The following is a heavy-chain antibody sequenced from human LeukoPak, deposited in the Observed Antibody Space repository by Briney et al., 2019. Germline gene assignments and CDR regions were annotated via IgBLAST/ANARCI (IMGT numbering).Heavy chain of an antibody. V-gene: IGHV3-11*04. CDR3: ATVQFLEWLPD. Sequence: GGSLRLSCAASGFTFSDYYMSWIRQAPGKGLEWVSYISSSGSTIYYADSVKGRFTISRDNANNSLFLQMNSLRAEDTAFYYCATVQFLEWLPDWGQGTLVTVSP. CDR2: ISSSGSTI. D-gene: IGHD3-3*01. J-gene: IGHJ4*02. CDR1: GFTFSDYY.